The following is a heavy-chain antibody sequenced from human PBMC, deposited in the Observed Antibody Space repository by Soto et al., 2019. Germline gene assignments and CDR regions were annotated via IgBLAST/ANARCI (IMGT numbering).Heavy chain of an antibody. J-gene: IGHJ6*02. CDR1: GTAITNTYF. D-gene: IGHD6-13*01. CDR3: ARDRIAAAGTYYYGMDV. V-gene: IGHV4-39*07. CDR2: IYYAGNT. Sequence: SEPLSPTFTMSGTAITNTYFRGWIRQPPGKGLEWIGTIYYAGNTYYNPSLKSRVTISVDTSKNQFSLKLSSVTAADTAVYYCARDRIAAAGTYYYGMDVWGQGTTVT.